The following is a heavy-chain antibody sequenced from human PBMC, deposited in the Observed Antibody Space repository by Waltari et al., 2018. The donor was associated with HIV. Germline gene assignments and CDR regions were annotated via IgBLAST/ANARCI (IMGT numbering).Heavy chain of an antibody. Sequence: EVQLVESGGGLVQPGGSLRLSCAASGFTFSSYSMNWVRQAPGKGLEWVPYISSSSSTRNDGDAVKGRITISRDNAKRSLFLQMSSLRAEDTAVYYCARGPDGGMTDSGYYFDYWGQGTLVTVSS. D-gene: IGHD3-16*01. CDR3: ARGPDGGMTDSGYYFDY. CDR2: ISSSSSTR. CDR1: GFTFSSYS. J-gene: IGHJ4*02. V-gene: IGHV3-48*01.